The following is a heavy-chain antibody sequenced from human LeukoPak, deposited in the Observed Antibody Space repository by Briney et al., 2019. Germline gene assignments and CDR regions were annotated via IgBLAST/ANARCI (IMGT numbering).Heavy chain of an antibody. CDR1: GYTFTSDY. V-gene: IGHV1-46*01. D-gene: IGHD5-12*01. J-gene: IGHJ6*03. CDR2: INPSGGNT. CDR3: ARDLLSGYEDYYYYYMDV. Sequence: ASVKVSCKASGYTFTSDYMHWVRQAPGQGLEWMGIINPSGGNTEYEQKFQGRITMTRDTSTSTVYMELSSLRSDDTAVYYCARDLLSGYEDYYYYYMDVWGKGTTVTVSS.